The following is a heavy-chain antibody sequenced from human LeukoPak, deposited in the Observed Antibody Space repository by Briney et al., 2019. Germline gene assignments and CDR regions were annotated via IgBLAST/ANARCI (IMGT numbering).Heavy chain of an antibody. D-gene: IGHD6-13*01. CDR3: ARDRSSSYTRDWFDP. CDR1: GGSINGYY. CDR2: IYNSESI. J-gene: IGHJ5*02. V-gene: IGHV4-4*07. Sequence: TPSETLSLTCIVSGGSINGYYWSWIRQPAGKGLEWIGRIYNSESINYNPSLKSRVTMSIDTSKSQFSLKLNSVTAADTAVYYCARDRSSSYTRDWFDPWGQGALVTVSS.